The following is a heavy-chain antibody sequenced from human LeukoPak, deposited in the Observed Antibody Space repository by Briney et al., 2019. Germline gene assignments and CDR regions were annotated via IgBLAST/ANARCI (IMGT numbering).Heavy chain of an antibody. Sequence: SETLSLTCTVSGGSISTYYWSWIRQPPGKGLEWIGYIYYSGSTNYNPSLKSRVTLSVDTSKNQFSLSSSSVTAADTAVYYCARAPQYYDSSGYYYYYMDVWGKGTTVTVSS. CDR3: ARAPQYYDSSGYYYYYMDV. V-gene: IGHV4-59*01. D-gene: IGHD3-22*01. J-gene: IGHJ6*03. CDR2: IYYSGST. CDR1: GGSISTYY.